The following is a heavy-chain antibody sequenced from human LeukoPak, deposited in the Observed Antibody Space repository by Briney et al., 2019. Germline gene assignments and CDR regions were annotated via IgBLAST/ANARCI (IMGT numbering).Heavy chain of an antibody. CDR1: GFTFSNYG. D-gene: IGHD2-21*01. V-gene: IGHV3-23*01. CDR2: ISGSGGST. Sequence: GGSLRLSCAASGFTFSNYGMNWVRQAPGKGLEWVSVISGSGGSTYYADSVKGRFTISRDNSKNTLYLQMNSLRAEDAAVYFCAKAPVTSCRGAYCYPFDSWGQGTLVTVSS. J-gene: IGHJ4*02. CDR3: AKAPVTSCRGAYCYPFDS.